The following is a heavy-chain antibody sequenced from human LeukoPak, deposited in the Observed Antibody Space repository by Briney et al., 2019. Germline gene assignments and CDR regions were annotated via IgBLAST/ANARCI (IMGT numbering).Heavy chain of an antibody. CDR1: GGSISSYY. CDR2: IYYSGST. V-gene: IGHV4-59*01. D-gene: IGHD3-3*01. J-gene: IGHJ5*02. CDR3: ARDSLSGYYLGWFDP. Sequence: SETLSLTCTVSGGSISSYYWSWIRQPPGKGLEWIGYIYYSGSTNYNPSLKSRVTISVDTSKNQFSLELSSVTAADTAVYYCARDSLSGYYLGWFDPWGQGTLVTVSS.